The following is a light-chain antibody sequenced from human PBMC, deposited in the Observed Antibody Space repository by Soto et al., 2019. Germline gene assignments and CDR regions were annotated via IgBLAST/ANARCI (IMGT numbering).Light chain of an antibody. J-gene: IGKJ4*01. V-gene: IGKV1-5*01. Sequence: DIQMTQSPSTLSASVGDRVTITCRASQSISSWLAWYQQKPGKAPKLLIYDASSLESGVPSRFSGSGSGTEFTLTISSLQSEDFAVYYCQQYDNWPPITFGGGTKVEIK. CDR2: DAS. CDR3: QQYDNWPPIT. CDR1: QSISSW.